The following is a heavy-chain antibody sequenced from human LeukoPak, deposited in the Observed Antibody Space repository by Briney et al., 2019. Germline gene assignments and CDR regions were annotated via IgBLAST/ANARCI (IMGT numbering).Heavy chain of an antibody. D-gene: IGHD5-12*01. CDR2: IHYSGTT. J-gene: IGHJ4*02. V-gene: IGHV4-59*08. CDR1: GGSISTYY. CDR3: ARMGGYSGYATH. Sequence: PSETLSLTCTVSGGSISTYYWSWIRQPPGKGLEWIGYIHYSGTTNYNPSLKNRVTISLDTSKNQFALNLSSVTAADTAVYYCARMGGYSGYATHWGQGTLVTVSS.